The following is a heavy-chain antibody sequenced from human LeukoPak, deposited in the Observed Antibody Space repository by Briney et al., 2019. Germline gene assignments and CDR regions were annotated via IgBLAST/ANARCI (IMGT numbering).Heavy chain of an antibody. CDR1: GFTFSSYG. J-gene: IGHJ4*02. V-gene: IGHV3-30*02. Sequence: GGSLRLSCAASGFTFSSYGMHWVRQAPGKGLEWAAFIRHDGSNKYYADSVKGRFTISRDNSKNTLYLQMNSLRAEDTAVYYCAKDRDFGNLRYFDYWGQGTLVTVSS. CDR3: AKDRDFGNLRYFDY. D-gene: IGHD4-11*01. CDR2: IRHDGSNK.